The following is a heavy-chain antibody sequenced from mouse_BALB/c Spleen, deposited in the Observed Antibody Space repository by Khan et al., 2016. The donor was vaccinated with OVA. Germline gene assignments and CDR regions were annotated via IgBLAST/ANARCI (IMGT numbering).Heavy chain of an antibody. D-gene: IGHD2-14*01. CDR3: ARGAAAYYRNDGGAMDY. CDR1: GYTFTTAG. Sequence: QIQLVQSGPELKKPGVTVRISCKASGYTFTTAGIQWVQKMPGKGLKWIGWINTHSGVPKYAEDFKGRFAFSLEISVNTAYLQITNLKNEDTATXFCARGAAAYYRNDGGAMDYWGQGTSVTVSS. CDR2: INTHSGVP. V-gene: IGHV9-4*02. J-gene: IGHJ4*01.